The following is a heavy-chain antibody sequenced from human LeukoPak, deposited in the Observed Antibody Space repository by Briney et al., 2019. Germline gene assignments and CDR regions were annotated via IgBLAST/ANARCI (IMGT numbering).Heavy chain of an antibody. V-gene: IGHV1-69*13. J-gene: IGHJ5*02. CDR2: IIPIFGTA. D-gene: IGHD2-2*01. CDR3: AREIGKIATYCSSTSCYHNWFDP. Sequence: SVKVSCKASGGTFSSYAISWVRQAPGQGLEWMGGIIPIFGTANYAQKFQGRVTITADESTSTAYMELSSLRSEDTAVYYCAREIGKIATYCSSTSCYHNWFDPWGQGTLVTVSS. CDR1: GGTFSSYA.